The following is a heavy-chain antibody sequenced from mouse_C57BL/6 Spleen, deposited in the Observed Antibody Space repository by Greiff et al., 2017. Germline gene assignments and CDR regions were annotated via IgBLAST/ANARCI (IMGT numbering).Heavy chain of an antibody. V-gene: IGHV3-6*01. CDR1: GYSITSGYY. J-gene: IGHJ2*01. CDR2: ISYDGSN. Sequence: EVKVEESGPGLVKPSQSLSLTCSVTGYSITSGYYWNWIRQFPGNKLEWMGYISYDGSNNYNPSLKNRISITRDTSKNQFFLKLNSVTTEDTATYYCARHYDFDYWGQGTTLTVSS. CDR3: ARHYDFDY. D-gene: IGHD2-4*01.